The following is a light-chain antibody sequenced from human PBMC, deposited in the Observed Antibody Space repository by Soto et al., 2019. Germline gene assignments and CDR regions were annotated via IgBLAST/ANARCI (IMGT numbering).Light chain of an antibody. CDR2: GAS. Sequence: ESVLTQSTGTLTFSPGERATLSCRASQSVKSIYLAWYQHRPGQAPRLLIYGASTGATGVPARFSGSGSGTEFTLTISSLQSEDFAFYYCQQYNNLPRAFGQGTKVDIK. CDR3: QQYNNLPRA. V-gene: IGKV3-15*01. CDR1: QSVKSIY. J-gene: IGKJ1*01.